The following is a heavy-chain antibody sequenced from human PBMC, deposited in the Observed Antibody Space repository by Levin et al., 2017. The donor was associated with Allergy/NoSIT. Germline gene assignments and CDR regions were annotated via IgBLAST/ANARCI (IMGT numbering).Heavy chain of an antibody. J-gene: IGHJ5*02. V-gene: IGHV4-4*07. Sequence: SQTLSLTCTVSGGSITRYYWSWFRQPAGKGLEWLGRIYISGSPDYNPSPKSRVTMSFDTSKSQVSLRLTSVTAADTAVYYCARETWGNWFDPWGQGTLVSVSS. CDR1: GGSITRYY. CDR2: IYISGSP. CDR3: ARETWGNWFDP. D-gene: IGHD3-16*01.